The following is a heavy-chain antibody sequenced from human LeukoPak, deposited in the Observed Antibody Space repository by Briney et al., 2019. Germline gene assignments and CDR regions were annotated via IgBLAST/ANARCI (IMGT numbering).Heavy chain of an antibody. Sequence: HPGGSLRLSCAASGFTFSSYAIHWVRQAPGKGLEWVAVISYDGNNKYYADSVKGRFTISRDNSKNTLYLQMNSLRPEDTAVYYCARGGSNSWSPPFDCWGQGSLVTVSS. CDR2: ISYDGNNK. CDR3: ARGGSNSWSPPFDC. CDR1: GFTFSSYA. J-gene: IGHJ4*02. D-gene: IGHD6-13*01. V-gene: IGHV3-30-3*01.